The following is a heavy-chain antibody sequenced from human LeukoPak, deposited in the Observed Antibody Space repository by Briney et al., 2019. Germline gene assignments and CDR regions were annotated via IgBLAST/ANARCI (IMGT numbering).Heavy chain of an antibody. J-gene: IGHJ4*02. CDR2: IYYSGST. D-gene: IGHD2-15*01. V-gene: IGHV4-59*01. CDR3: ATYCSGGSCYGY. Sequence: SETLSLTCTVSGGSISSYYWSWIRQPPGKGLEWIGYIYYSGSTNYNPPLKSRVTISVDTSKNQFSLKLSSVTAADTAVYYCATYCSGGSCYGYWGQGTLVTVSS. CDR1: GGSISSYY.